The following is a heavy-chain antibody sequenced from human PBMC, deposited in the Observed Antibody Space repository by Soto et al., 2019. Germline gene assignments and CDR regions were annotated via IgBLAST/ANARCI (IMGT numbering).Heavy chain of an antibody. CDR1: GYTFTSYG. CDR2: ISAYNGNT. V-gene: IGHV1-18*01. J-gene: IGHJ4*02. Sequence: QVQLVQSGAEVKKPGASVKVSCKASGYTFTSYGISWVRQAPGQGLEWMGWISAYNGNTNYAQKLQGRVTMTTDTSTSTAYMELRSLRSDDTAMYYCARDSSPYGDYVGFDYWGQGTLVTVSS. CDR3: ARDSSPYGDYVGFDY. D-gene: IGHD4-17*01.